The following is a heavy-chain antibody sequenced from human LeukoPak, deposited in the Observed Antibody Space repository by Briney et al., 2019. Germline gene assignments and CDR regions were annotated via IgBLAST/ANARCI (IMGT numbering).Heavy chain of an antibody. Sequence: PGGSLRLSCAASGFTFSSYAMSWVRQAPGKGLEWVSVISGSGDSTYYADSVKGRFTISRDNSKNTLYLQMNGLRADDTAVYYCAKGLRGYYYEGFEVGGRATMVTVFS. CDR2: ISGSGDST. V-gene: IGHV3-23*01. D-gene: IGHD3-22*01. CDR1: GFTFSSYA. J-gene: IGHJ3*01. CDR3: AKGLRGYYYEGFEV.